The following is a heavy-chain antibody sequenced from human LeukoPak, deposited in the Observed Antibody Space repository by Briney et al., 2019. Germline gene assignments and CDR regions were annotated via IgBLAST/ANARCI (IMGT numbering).Heavy chain of an antibody. CDR1: GGSISSSSYY. J-gene: IGHJ6*03. V-gene: IGHV4-39*01. Sequence: SETLSLTCTVSGGSISSSSYYWGWIRQPPGKGLEWIGSIYYSGSTYYNPSLKSRVTISVDTSKNQFSLKLSSVTAADTAVYYCARSTGLTSMDVWGKGTTVTISS. CDR2: IYYSGST. D-gene: IGHD1-1*01. CDR3: ARSTGLTSMDV.